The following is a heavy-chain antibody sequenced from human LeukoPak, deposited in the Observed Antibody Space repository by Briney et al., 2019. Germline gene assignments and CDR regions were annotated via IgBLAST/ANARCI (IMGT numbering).Heavy chain of an antibody. CDR1: AFTVSNYD. CDR3: AKSGLGDYGFYIFDY. D-gene: IGHD4-17*01. Sequence: GGSLRLSCEPSAFTVSNYDISWDRQAPGKGLEWVSAISGSGGSTYYADSVKGRFTISRDNANNTLYLQMNSLRAEDSAVYFCAKSGLGDYGFYIFDYWGQGTLVTVSS. V-gene: IGHV3-23*01. J-gene: IGHJ4*02. CDR2: ISGSGGST.